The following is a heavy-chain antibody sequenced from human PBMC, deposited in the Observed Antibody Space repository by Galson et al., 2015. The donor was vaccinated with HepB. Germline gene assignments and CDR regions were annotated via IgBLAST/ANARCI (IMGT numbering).Heavy chain of an antibody. Sequence: SLRLSCAVSGFTSNVYWVNWVRQAPGKGLEWVASIKRDGNDKFYVDSVRGRFTISRDNTKKSVYLQMNSLRVEDTAVYYCARLSMIRTIRRGGFDAWGQGTPVTVSS. D-gene: IGHD3-10*01. CDR3: ARLSMIRTIRRGGFDA. V-gene: IGHV3-7*01. J-gene: IGHJ5*02. CDR1: GFTSNVYW. CDR2: IKRDGNDK.